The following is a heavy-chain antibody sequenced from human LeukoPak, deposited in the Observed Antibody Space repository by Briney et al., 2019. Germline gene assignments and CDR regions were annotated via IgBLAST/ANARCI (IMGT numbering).Heavy chain of an antibody. D-gene: IGHD5-12*01. CDR3: ARPSGYLGGKYNWFDP. J-gene: IGHJ5*02. V-gene: IGHV4-34*01. CDR2: INHSGST. CDR1: GGSFSGYY. Sequence: PSETLSLTCAVYGGSFSGYYWSWIRQPPGKGLEWIGEINHSGSTNYNPSLKSRVTISVDTSKNQFSLKLSSVTAADTAVYYCARPSGYLGGKYNWFDPWGQGTLVTVSS.